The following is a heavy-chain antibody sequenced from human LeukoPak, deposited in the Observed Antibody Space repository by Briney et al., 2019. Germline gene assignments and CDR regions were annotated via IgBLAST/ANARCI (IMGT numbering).Heavy chain of an antibody. CDR1: GGTFSGYA. CDR2: IIPIFGTA. CDR3: ARDPRFPGTNPNEEQLAYFDY. J-gene: IGHJ4*02. V-gene: IGHV1-69*06. D-gene: IGHD6-13*01. Sequence: SVKVSCKASGGTFSGYAISWVRQAPGQGLEWMGGIIPIFGTANYAQKFQGRVTITADKSTSTAYMELSSLRSEDTAVYYCARDPRFPGTNPNEEQLAYFDYWGQGTLVTVSS.